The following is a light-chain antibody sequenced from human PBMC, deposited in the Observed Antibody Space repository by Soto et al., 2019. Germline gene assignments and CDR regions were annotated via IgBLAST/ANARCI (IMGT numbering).Light chain of an antibody. CDR3: QKYNSACIT. Sequence: DIQMTQSPSSLSASVGDRVTITCRASQGISNYLAWYQQKPGKVPKLLIYAASTLQSGVPSRFSGSGSGTDFTITISRLQPEDVSTYYCQKYNSACITFGQGTRLEIK. CDR2: AAS. V-gene: IGKV1-27*01. J-gene: IGKJ5*01. CDR1: QGISNY.